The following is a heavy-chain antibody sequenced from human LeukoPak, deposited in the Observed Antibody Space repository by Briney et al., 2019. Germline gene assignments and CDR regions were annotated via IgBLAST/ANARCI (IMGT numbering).Heavy chain of an antibody. Sequence: GESLKISCKGSGYRFTSYWIGWVRQMPGKGLEWMGIIYPGDSDTRYSPSFQGQVTISADKSISTAYLQWSSLKASDTAMYYCASLIAAAGTPYYFDYWGQGTLVTVSS. CDR3: ASLIAAAGTPYYFDY. CDR2: IYPGDSDT. D-gene: IGHD6-13*01. CDR1: GYRFTSYW. V-gene: IGHV5-51*01. J-gene: IGHJ4*02.